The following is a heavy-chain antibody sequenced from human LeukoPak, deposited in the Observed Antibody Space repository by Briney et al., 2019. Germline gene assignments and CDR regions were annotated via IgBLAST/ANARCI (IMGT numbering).Heavy chain of an antibody. Sequence: SETLSLTCTISGVSISSYYWSWIRQPPGKGLEWIGYIYYSGSANYNPSLKGRVTISVDTSKSQFSLNLSSVTAADTAVYYCARDRREHYYYYYMDVWGKGTTVTVSS. CDR1: GVSISSYY. CDR2: IYYSGSA. J-gene: IGHJ6*03. CDR3: ARDRREHYYYYYMDV. D-gene: IGHD5-24*01. V-gene: IGHV4-59*01.